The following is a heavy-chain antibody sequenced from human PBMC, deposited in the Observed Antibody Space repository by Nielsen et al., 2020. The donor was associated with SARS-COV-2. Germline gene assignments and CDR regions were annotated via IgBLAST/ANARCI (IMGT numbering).Heavy chain of an antibody. CDR3: ATRQRIPAAIFGWKYWFDP. D-gene: IGHD2-2*01. CDR2: INPSGGST. J-gene: IGHJ5*02. Sequence: WVRLAPGQGLEWMGIINPSGGSTSYAQKFQGRVTMTRDTSTSTVYMELSSLRSEDTAVYYCATRQRIPAAIFGWKYWFDPWGQGTLVTVSS. V-gene: IGHV1-46*01.